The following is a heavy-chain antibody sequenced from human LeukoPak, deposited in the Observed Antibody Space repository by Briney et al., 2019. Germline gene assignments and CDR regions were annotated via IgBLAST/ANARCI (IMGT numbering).Heavy chain of an antibody. V-gene: IGHV4-39*01. CDR3: ASHRNWDFWSGYYSDY. Sequence: SETLSLTCTVSGGSISSSSYYWGWIRQPPGKGLEWIGSNYYSGSTYYNPSLKSRVTISVDTSKNQFSLKLSSVTAADTAVYYCASHRNWDFWSGYYSDYWGQGTLVTVSS. J-gene: IGHJ4*02. CDR1: GGSISSSSYY. D-gene: IGHD3-3*01. CDR2: NYYSGST.